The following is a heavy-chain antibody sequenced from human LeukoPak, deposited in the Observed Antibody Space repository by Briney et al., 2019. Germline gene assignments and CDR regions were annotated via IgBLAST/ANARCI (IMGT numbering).Heavy chain of an antibody. Sequence: SETLSLTCTVSGGSISSDGFYWSWVRQHPGKGLEWIGHISYSGSTYYNPSLKSRVSVSLDTSKSQFSLKLTSVTAADTAVYFCARGPSYCDFWGQGTLVTVSS. J-gene: IGHJ4*02. CDR2: ISYSGST. CDR3: ARGPSYCDF. V-gene: IGHV4-31*03. CDR1: GGSISSDGFY.